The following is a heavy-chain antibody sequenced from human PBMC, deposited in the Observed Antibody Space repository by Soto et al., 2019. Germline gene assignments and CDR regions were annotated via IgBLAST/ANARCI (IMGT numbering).Heavy chain of an antibody. V-gene: IGHV5-10-1*01. CDR3: ERTRSSIKTVHYYGMDV. D-gene: IGHD6-6*01. CDR2: IDPSDSYT. J-gene: IGHJ6*01. Sequence: GESLKISCKGSGYTFTSYWISWVRQMPGKGLEWMGRIDPSDSYTNYSPSFQGHVTISADKSISTAYLQWSSLKASDTAMYYCERTRSSIKTVHYYGMDVWGPGTTVT. CDR1: GYTFTSYW.